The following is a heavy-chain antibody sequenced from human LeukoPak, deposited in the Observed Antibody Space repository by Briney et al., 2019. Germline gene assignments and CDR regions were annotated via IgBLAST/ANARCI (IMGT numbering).Heavy chain of an antibody. V-gene: IGHV4-4*09. J-gene: IGHJ5*02. Sequence: PSETLSLTCTVFGGSISSYYWSWIRQPPGKGLEWIGYIYTSGSTNYNPSLKSRVTISVDTSKNQFSLKLSSVTAADTAVYYCARQSKRGQGWFDPWGQGTLVTVSS. CDR3: ARQSKRGQGWFDP. CDR2: IYTSGST. D-gene: IGHD3-10*01. CDR1: GGSISSYY.